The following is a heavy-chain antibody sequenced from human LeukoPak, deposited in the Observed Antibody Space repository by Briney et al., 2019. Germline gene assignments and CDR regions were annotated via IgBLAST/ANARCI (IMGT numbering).Heavy chain of an antibody. CDR2: IYYSGST. CDR1: GDSINSGGYA. CDR3: ARDSARDAFDI. J-gene: IGHJ3*02. Sequence: SQTLSLTCAVSGDSINSGGYAWGWIRQPPGKGLEWIGYIYYSGSTYYNPSLKSRFTMSVDTSKKQFSLKLSSVTAADTAVYYCARDSARDAFDIWGPGTMVTVSS. V-gene: IGHV4-30-4*07. D-gene: IGHD3-10*01.